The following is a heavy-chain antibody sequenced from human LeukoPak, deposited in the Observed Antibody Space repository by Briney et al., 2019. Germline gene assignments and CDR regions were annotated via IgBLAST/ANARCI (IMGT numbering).Heavy chain of an antibody. CDR2: ISAYNGNT. J-gene: IGHJ2*01. V-gene: IGHV1-18*01. D-gene: IGHD4-17*01. CDR3: ARVLHGDYGWFRYFDL. Sequence: ASVKVSCKGSGYTCTSYGISWMRQAPGQGQEGMGWISAYNGNTNYAQELQGRVTMTTDTSTSTAYMELRSLRSDDTAVYYCARVLHGDYGWFRYFDLWGRGTLVTVSS. CDR1: GYTCTSYG.